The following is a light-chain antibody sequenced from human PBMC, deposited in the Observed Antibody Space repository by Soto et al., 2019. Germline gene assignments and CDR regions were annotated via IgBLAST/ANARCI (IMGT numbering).Light chain of an antibody. CDR3: HVCDTSSDHPVV. J-gene: IGLJ2*01. V-gene: IGLV3-21*04. Sequence: SYELTQPPSVSVAPGKTARITCGGNNVGRKSVHWYQQKPGQAPVLVISHDSDRPSGIPERFSGSKSGNTATLTISTVEAGDEADYYCHVCDTSSDHPVVCVGGTKLNVL. CDR1: NVGRKS. CDR2: HDS.